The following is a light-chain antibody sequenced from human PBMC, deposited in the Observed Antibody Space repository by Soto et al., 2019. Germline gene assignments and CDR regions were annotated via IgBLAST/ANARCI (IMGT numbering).Light chain of an antibody. J-gene: IGLJ2*01. V-gene: IGLV1-51*01. CDR2: DNN. CDR1: SSNIGNNY. Sequence: QSVLTQPPSVSAAPGQKVTISCSGSSSNIGNNYVSWYQQLPGTAPKLLIYDNNKRPSGIPDRFSGSKSGTSATLGITGLQRGDGPNYYGETWDSRLGAVVLGGGTRLTFL. CDR3: ETWDSRLGAVV.